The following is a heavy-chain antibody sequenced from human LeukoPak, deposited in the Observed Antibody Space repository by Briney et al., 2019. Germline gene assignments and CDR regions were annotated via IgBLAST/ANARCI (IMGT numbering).Heavy chain of an antibody. CDR3: AKGPGYYYYYMDV. Sequence: PGRSLRLSCAASGFTFSSYAMHWVREAPGKGLEWVAVISYDGSNKYYADSVKGRFTISRDNSKNTLYLQMNSLRAEDTAVYYCAKGPGYYYYYMDVWGKGTTVTISS. CDR1: GFTFSSYA. J-gene: IGHJ6*03. CDR2: ISYDGSNK. V-gene: IGHV3-30*04.